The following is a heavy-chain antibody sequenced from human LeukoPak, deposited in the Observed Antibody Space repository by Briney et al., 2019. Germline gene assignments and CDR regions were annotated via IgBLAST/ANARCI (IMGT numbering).Heavy chain of an antibody. CDR2: INPNSGGT. D-gene: IGHD1-26*01. V-gene: IGHV1-2*02. CDR3: ARETSGSSQPNRYYYYYMDV. CDR1: GYTFTGYY. Sequence: ASVKVSCKASGYTFTGYYMHWVRQAPGQGLEWMGWINPNSGGTKYAQKFQGRVTITADESTSTAYMELSSLRSEDTAVYYCARETSGSSQPNRYYYYYMDVWGKGTTVTVSS. J-gene: IGHJ6*03.